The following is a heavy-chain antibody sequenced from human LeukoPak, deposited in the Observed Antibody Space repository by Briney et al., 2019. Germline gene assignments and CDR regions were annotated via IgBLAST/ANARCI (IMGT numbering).Heavy chain of an antibody. J-gene: IGHJ6*03. D-gene: IGHD6-25*01. CDR3: ARDQRSGLNAYYYYYMDV. CDR2: IIPIFGTA. Sequence: SLKVSCKASGGTFSSYAISWVRQAPGQGLEWMGGIIPIFGTANYAQKFQGRVTITADESTSTAYTELSSLRSEDPAVYYCARDQRSGLNAYYYYYMDVGGKPSTVTVSS. V-gene: IGHV1-69*13. CDR1: GGTFSSYA.